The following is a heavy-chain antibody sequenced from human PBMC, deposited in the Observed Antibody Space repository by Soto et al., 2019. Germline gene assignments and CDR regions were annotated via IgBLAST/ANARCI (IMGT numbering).Heavy chain of an antibody. Sequence: GESLKISCAASGFTFSSYAMSWVRQAPGKGLEWVSAISGSGGSTYYADSVKGRFTISRDNSKNTLYLQMNSLRAEDTAVYYCAKDLLYDYGVRGAFDIWGQGTMVTVSS. J-gene: IGHJ3*02. D-gene: IGHD4-17*01. CDR2: ISGSGGST. V-gene: IGHV3-23*01. CDR3: AKDLLYDYGVRGAFDI. CDR1: GFTFSSYA.